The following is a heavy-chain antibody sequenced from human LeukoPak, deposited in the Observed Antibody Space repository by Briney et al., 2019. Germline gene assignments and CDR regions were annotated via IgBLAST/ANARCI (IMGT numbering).Heavy chain of an antibody. J-gene: IGHJ4*02. CDR1: GASISGGTYY. CDR3: ARRGGSGRAFDY. V-gene: IGHV4-39*01. CDR2: IYYTGST. D-gene: IGHD1-26*01. Sequence: SETLSLTCSVSGASISGGTYYWGWIRHPPGKGLEWIGSIYYTGSTYDNPSLKSRVTISVDTSKNQFSLKLSSVTSADTAVYYCARRGGSGRAFDYWGQGTLVTVSS.